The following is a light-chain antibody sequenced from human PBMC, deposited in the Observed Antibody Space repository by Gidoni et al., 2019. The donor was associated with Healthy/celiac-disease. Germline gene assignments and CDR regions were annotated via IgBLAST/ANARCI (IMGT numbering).Light chain of an antibody. CDR1: QSISSY. CDR2: AAS. Sequence: DIQMTQSPSSLSASVGDRVTITCRARQSISSYLNWYQQKPGKAPKLLIYAASSLQSGVPSSFSGSGSGTDFTLTISSLQPEDFATYYCQQSYSTPYTFGQGTKLEIK. V-gene: IGKV1-39*01. J-gene: IGKJ2*01. CDR3: QQSYSTPYT.